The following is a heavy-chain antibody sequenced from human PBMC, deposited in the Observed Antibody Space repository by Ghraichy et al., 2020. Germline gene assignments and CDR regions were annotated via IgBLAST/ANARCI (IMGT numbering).Heavy chain of an antibody. CDR1: GDSLSSDY. J-gene: IGHJ6*02. CDR3: ARGVSVKYYGMDV. CDR2: TYYTGST. V-gene: IGHV4-59*01. D-gene: IGHD3-16*01. Sequence: SETLSLTCTVSGDSLSSDYWSWIRQRPGKGLECIDYTYYTGSTHYNPSLKSRITISVDRSKNQISLRLRSVTAADTGVYYCARGVSVKYYGMDVWGQGTTVAVSS.